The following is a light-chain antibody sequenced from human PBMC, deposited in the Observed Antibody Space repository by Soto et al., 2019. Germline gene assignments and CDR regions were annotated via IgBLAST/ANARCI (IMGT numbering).Light chain of an antibody. CDR2: EVN. CDR3: SSHAGSTNYV. J-gene: IGLJ1*01. Sequence: QSALTQPPSASGSPGQSVTISCTGSSNDVGGYNYVSWYQQHPGKAPKLMIYEVNKRPSGVPDRFSGSKSGNTASLTVSGLQVDDEADYYCSSHAGSTNYVFGTATKLTV. V-gene: IGLV2-8*01. CDR1: SNDVGGYNY.